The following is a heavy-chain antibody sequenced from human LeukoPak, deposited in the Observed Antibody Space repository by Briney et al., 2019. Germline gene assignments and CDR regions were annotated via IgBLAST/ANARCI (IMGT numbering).Heavy chain of an antibody. V-gene: IGHV3-21*01. CDR1: GFTFSSYS. CDR2: ISSSSSYI. D-gene: IGHD3-10*01. J-gene: IGHJ4*02. CDR3: ARDITMVRGVTDY. Sequence: GGSLRLSCAASGFTFSSYSMNWVRQAPGKGLEWVSSISSSSSYIYYADSVKGRFTISRDNAKNSLYLQMNSLRAEDTAVYYCARDITMVRGVTDYWGQGTLVTVSS.